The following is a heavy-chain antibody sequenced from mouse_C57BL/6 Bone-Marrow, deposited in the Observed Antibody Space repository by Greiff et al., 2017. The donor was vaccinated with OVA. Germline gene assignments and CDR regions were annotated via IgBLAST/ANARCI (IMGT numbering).Heavy chain of an antibody. J-gene: IGHJ2*01. CDR2: IYPRDGST. V-gene: IGHV1-78*01. D-gene: IGHD1-1*01. CDR3: ARWYYGSSLYFDY. Sequence: VQVVESDAELVKPGASVKISCKVSGYTFTDHTIHWMKQRPEQGLEWIGYIYPRDGSTKYNEKFKGKATLTADKSSSTAYMQLNSLTSEDSAVYFCARWYYGSSLYFDYWGQGTTLTVSS. CDR1: GYTFTDHT.